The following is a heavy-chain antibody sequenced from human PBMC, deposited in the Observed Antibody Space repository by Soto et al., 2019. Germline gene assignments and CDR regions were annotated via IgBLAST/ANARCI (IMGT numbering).Heavy chain of an antibody. CDR3: ARDFYCCSTNCWYFDS. V-gene: IGHV3-21*01. CDR1: GFTLSSYT. CDR2: ISSSGGYI. D-gene: IGHD2-2*01. Sequence: GGSLRLSCAASGFTLSSYTLNWVRQAPEKGMEWVSSISSSGGYIYYADAVKGRFTISSDNAKNSLYLQMDSLRVEDTAVFFCARDFYCCSTNCWYFDSCGQGTPVTGSS. J-gene: IGHJ4*02.